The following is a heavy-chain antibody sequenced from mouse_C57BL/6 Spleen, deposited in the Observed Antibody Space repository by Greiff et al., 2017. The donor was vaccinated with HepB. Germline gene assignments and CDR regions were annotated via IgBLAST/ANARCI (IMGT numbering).Heavy chain of an antibody. V-gene: IGHV5-9-1*02. D-gene: IGHD2-10*01. J-gene: IGHJ3*01. Sequence: EVQLQESGEGLVKPGGSLKLSCAASGFTFSSYAMSWVRQTPEKRLEWVAYISSGGDYIYYADTVKGRFTISRDNARNTLYLQMSSLKSEDTAMYYCTRGPKFSYYGNFWFAYWGQGTLVTVSA. CDR1: GFTFSSYA. CDR2: ISSGGDYI. CDR3: TRGPKFSYYGNFWFAY.